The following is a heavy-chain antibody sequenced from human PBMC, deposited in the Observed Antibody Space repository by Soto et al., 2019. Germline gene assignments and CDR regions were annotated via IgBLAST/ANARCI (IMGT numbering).Heavy chain of an antibody. Sequence: PSETLSLTCTVSGASITNYIWSWIRQPPGRGLEWIGYIYYSGSTYYSPSLKSRVTISVDTSKNQFSLKLSSVTAADTAVYYCARDYTSSYHYDSTNYGYFDFWGLGTLVTV. J-gene: IGHJ4*02. V-gene: IGHV4-59*12. CDR1: GASITNYI. CDR3: ARDYTSSYHYDSTNYGYFDF. D-gene: IGHD3-22*01. CDR2: IYYSGST.